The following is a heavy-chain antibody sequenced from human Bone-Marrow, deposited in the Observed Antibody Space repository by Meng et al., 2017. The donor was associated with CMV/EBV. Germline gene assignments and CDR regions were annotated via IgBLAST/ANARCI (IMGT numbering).Heavy chain of an antibody. D-gene: IGHD1-26*01. V-gene: IGHV4-59*01. CDR2: IYYSGST. J-gene: IGHJ6*02. Sequence: SETLSLTCIVSGGSISSYYWSWIRQPPGKGLEWIGYIYYSGSTNYNPSLKSRVTISVDTSKNQFSLKLSSVTAADTAVYYCARSTSGRLVSSYYYYYGMDVWGQGTTVTVSS. CDR1: GGSISSYY. CDR3: ARSTSGRLVSSYYYYYGMDV.